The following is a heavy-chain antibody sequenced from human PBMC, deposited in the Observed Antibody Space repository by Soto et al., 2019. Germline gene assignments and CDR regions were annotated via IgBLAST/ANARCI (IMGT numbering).Heavy chain of an antibody. Sequence: PGESLKISCKVSGYSFTSYWIGWVRQMPGKGLEWMGIIYPGDSDTRYSPSFKGQVTFSADKSISTAYPQWSSLKASDTAMYYCARLGVDTATVKVPDYGMDVWGQGTTVTVSS. CDR1: GYSFTSYW. CDR3: ARLGVDTATVKVPDYGMDV. D-gene: IGHD5-18*01. V-gene: IGHV5-51*01. CDR2: IYPGDSDT. J-gene: IGHJ6*02.